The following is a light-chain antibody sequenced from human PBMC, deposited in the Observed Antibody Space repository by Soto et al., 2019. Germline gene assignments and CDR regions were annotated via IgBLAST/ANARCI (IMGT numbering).Light chain of an antibody. V-gene: IGLV2-14*01. CDR2: DVN. Sequence: QSVLTQPASVSGSPGQSITISCTGTSSDVGGYNYVSWYQQHPGKAPKLMIYDVNNRPSGVSNRFSGSKSGNTASLTISGLQGEDEADYYCSSYTSSSTLVFGGGTKLTVL. J-gene: IGLJ2*01. CDR3: SSYTSSSTLV. CDR1: SSDVGGYNY.